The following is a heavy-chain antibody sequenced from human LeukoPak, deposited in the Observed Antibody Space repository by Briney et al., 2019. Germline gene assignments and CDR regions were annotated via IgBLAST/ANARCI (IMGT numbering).Heavy chain of an antibody. D-gene: IGHD3-9*01. J-gene: IGHJ3*02. V-gene: IGHV4-59*08. CDR3: ARLKELRYSTGAFDI. CDR1: GGSISSYY. CDR2: IYYSGST. Sequence: SETLSLTCTVSGGSISSYYWSWIRQPPGKGLEWIGYIYYSGSTNYNPSLKSRVTISVYTSKNQFSLRLSSVTAADTAVYYCARLKELRYSTGAFDIWGQGTMVTVSS.